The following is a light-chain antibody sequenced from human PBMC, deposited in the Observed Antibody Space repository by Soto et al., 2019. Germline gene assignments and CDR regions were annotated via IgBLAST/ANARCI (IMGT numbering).Light chain of an antibody. CDR3: GTWDSSLSVGVV. CDR2: DNQ. J-gene: IGLJ2*01. V-gene: IGLV1-51*01. CDR1: SSNVGKNF. Sequence: QSVLTQPPSVSAAPGQRVTISCSGSSSNVGKNFVSWYQHVPGRATKLVIYDNQKRPSGVPDRFSGSKSGTSANLDISGLQTGDEADYYCGTWDSSLSVGVVFGGGTQLTVL.